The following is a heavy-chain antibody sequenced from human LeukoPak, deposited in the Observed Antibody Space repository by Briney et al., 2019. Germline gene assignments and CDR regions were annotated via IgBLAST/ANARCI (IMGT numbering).Heavy chain of an antibody. V-gene: IGHV3-23*01. Sequence: GGSLRLSCAASGFTFSSCAMSWVRQAPGKGLEWVSGISGSGDSTYYADSVKGRFTISRDNSKKTLYLQMNSLRAEDTAAYYCAKVQVPYDSSGYYYLLGAFDIWGQGTMVTVSS. D-gene: IGHD3-22*01. CDR3: AKVQVPYDSSGYYYLLGAFDI. CDR2: ISGSGDST. J-gene: IGHJ3*02. CDR1: GFTFSSCA.